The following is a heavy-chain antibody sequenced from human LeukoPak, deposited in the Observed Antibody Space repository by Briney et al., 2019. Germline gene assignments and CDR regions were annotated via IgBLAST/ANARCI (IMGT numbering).Heavy chain of an antibody. J-gene: IGHJ4*02. V-gene: IGHV1-2*02. CDR3: ARGNDNIWGSYPSGF. D-gene: IGHD3-16*02. CDR1: GYTFTAYY. Sequence: ASVKVSCKASGYTFTAYYMHGVRQAPGQGLEWMGWINPTRAGTKYAQKFQDRVTLTRDTSINTAFMGLSRLRSDDTAVYYCARGNDNIWGSYPSGFWGQGTLVTVSS. CDR2: INPTRAGT.